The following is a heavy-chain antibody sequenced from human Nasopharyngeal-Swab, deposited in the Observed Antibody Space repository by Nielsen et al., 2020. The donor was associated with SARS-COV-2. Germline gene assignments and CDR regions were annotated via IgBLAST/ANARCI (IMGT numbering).Heavy chain of an antibody. V-gene: IGHV4-61*02. CDR1: GGSISSGSYY. D-gene: IGHD5-18*01. CDR2: IYTSGST. CDR3: ARGGYSCGYGYNWFDP. J-gene: IGHJ5*02. Sequence: SETLSLTCTVSGGSISSGSYYWSWIRQPAGKGLEWIGRIYTSGSTNYNPSLKSRVTISVDTSKNQFSLKLSSVTAADTAVYYCARGGYSCGYGYNWFDPWGQGTLVTVSS.